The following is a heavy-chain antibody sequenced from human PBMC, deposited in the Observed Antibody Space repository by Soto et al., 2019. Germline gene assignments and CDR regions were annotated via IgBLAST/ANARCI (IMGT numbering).Heavy chain of an antibody. V-gene: IGHV3-33*01. J-gene: IGHJ4*02. Sequence: QVQLVESGGGVVQPGRSLRLSCAASGFTFSSYGMHWVRQAPGKGLEWVAVIWYDGSNKYYADSVKGRFTISRDNSKNTLYRQMNSLRAEDKAVYYCARDRYSGSYWGDYWGQGTMVTVSS. CDR2: IWYDGSNK. D-gene: IGHD1-26*01. CDR3: ARDRYSGSYWGDY. CDR1: GFTFSSYG.